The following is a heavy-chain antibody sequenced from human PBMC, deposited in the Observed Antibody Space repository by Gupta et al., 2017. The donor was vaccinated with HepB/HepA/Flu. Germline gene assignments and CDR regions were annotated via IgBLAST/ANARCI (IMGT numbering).Heavy chain of an antibody. V-gene: IGHV1-45*03. CDR3: ARWSAVAGQPGGMDV. J-gene: IGHJ6*02. Sequence: QMQLVQSGAEVKKTGSSVKVSCKASGYTFTYRSLHWVRQAPRQGLEWMGWITPFNGNTNYAQKFQDRVTITRDRSMSTAYIELSSLRSEDTAMYYCARWSAVAGQPGGMDVWGQGTTVTDSS. D-gene: IGHD6-19*01. CDR1: GYTFTYRS. CDR2: ITPFNGNT.